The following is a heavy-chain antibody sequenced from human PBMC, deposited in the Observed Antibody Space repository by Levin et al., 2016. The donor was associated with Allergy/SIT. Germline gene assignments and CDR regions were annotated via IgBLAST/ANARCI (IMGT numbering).Heavy chain of an antibody. CDR2: INHSGST. CDR3: ARGGGPGYGDYAPNFDY. D-gene: IGHD4-17*01. Sequence: WIRQPPGKGLEWIGEINHSGSTNYNPSLKSRVTISVDTSKNQFSLKLSSVTAADTAVYYCARGGGPGYGDYAPNFDYWGQGTLVTVSS. V-gene: IGHV4-34*01. J-gene: IGHJ4*02.